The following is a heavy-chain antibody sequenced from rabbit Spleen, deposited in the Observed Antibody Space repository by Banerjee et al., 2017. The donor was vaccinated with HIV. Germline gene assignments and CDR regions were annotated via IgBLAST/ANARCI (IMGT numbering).Heavy chain of an antibody. Sequence: QEQLEESGGDLVKPEGSLTLTCTASGFSFSSGYGIYWVRQAPGKGLEWIACINTGSGSTYYASWAKGRFTISKTSSTTVTLQMTSLTAADTATYFCARDTGSSFSSYGMDLWGPGTLVTVS. CDR3: ARDTGSSFSSYGMDL. D-gene: IGHD8-1*01. CDR1: GFSFSSGYG. J-gene: IGHJ6*01. CDR2: INTGSGST. V-gene: IGHV1S45*01.